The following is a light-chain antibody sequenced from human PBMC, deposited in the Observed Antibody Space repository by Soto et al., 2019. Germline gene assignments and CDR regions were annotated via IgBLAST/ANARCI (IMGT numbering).Light chain of an antibody. CDR3: TSYTSSSVLV. V-gene: IGLV2-14*01. J-gene: IGLJ1*01. Sequence: QSSLTQPASVSGSPGQSITISCTGTSSDVGGYNYVSWYQQHPGKAPKLMIYDVSNRPSGVSNRFSGSKSGNTASLTISGFQAEEEADYYCTSYTSSSVLVFGTGTKVTVL. CDR2: DVS. CDR1: SSDVGGYNY.